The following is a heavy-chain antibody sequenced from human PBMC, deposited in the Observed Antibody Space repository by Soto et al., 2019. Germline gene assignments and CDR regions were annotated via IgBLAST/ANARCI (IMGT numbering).Heavy chain of an antibody. CDR2: ISNYKANT. Sequence: QVQLVQSGAEVKKPGASVKVSCKASGSTFTNYGIIWVRQAHGQGLEWMGWISNYKANTNYAQKFQGRVAMTTDTSTTTAYMYLRSLRSDDTAVYYCAREDGSGSGGQGTLVTVSS. D-gene: IGHD3-10*01. V-gene: IGHV1-18*01. CDR3: AREDGSGS. CDR1: GSTFTNYG. J-gene: IGHJ4*02.